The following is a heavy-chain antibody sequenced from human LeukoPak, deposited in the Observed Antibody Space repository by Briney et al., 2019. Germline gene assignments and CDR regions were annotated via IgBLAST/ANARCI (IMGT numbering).Heavy chain of an antibody. CDR2: IYPGDSDT. Sequence: GASLQISCKGSGYSFTSYWIGWVRPLPGKGLEWMGIIYPGDSDTRYSPSFQGQVTISADKSISTACLQWSSLKASDTAMYYCARPGYCSSTSCYYFDYWGQGTLVTVSS. D-gene: IGHD2-2*01. V-gene: IGHV5-51*01. J-gene: IGHJ4*02. CDR3: ARPGYCSSTSCYYFDY. CDR1: GYSFTSYW.